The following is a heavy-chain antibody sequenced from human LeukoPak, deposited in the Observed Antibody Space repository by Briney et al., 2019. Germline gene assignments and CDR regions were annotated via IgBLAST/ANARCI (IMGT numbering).Heavy chain of an antibody. Sequence: IISPGDSDTRYSPSFQGQVTISADKSISTAYLQWSSLKASDTAMYYCARVMTTVVTPFDYWGQGTLVTVSS. CDR3: ARVMTTVVTPFDY. D-gene: IGHD4-23*01. J-gene: IGHJ4*02. CDR2: ISPGDSDT. V-gene: IGHV5-51*01.